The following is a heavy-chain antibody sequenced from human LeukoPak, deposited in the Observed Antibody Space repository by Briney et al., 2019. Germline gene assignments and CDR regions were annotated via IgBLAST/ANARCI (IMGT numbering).Heavy chain of an antibody. D-gene: IGHD2-15*01. Sequence: PGGSLRLSCAASGFTFSNYWMSWVRQAPGEGLEWVSAMSSSDDGRYCAASVRGRFTISRDTSRSTLYLQMNSLRAEDAAVYYCAKAPVTSCRGAFCYPFDYWGQGTLVTVSS. V-gene: IGHV3-23*01. J-gene: IGHJ4*02. CDR1: GFTFSNYW. CDR3: AKAPVTSCRGAFCYPFDY. CDR2: MSSSDDGR.